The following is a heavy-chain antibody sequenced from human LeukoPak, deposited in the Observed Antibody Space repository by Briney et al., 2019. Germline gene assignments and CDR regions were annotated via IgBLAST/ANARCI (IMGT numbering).Heavy chain of an antibody. V-gene: IGHV3-64*01. CDR1: AFTFSSFA. D-gene: IGHD5-12*01. CDR2: ISSNGDST. J-gene: IGHJ3*02. Sequence: PGGSLRLSCAASAFTFSSFAMHWVRQAPGKGLEYVSSISSNGDSTYYANSVEGRFTISRDNSKNTLYLQMGSLRVEDMAVYYCARVGGLPLGDAFDIWGQGTMVTVSS. CDR3: ARVGGLPLGDAFDI.